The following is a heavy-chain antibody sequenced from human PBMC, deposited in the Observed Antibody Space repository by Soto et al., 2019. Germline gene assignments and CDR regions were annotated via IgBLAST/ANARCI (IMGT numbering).Heavy chain of an antibody. D-gene: IGHD2-15*01. CDR2: IIPIIGTA. CDR1: GGTFSSYA. V-gene: IGHV1-69*13. Sequence: SVKVSCKASGGTFSSYAISWVQQAPGQGLEWMGGIIPIIGTANYAQKFQGRVTITADESTSTAYMELSSLRSEDTAVYYCAYRREAANWFDPWGQGTLVTVSS. J-gene: IGHJ5*02. CDR3: AYRREAANWFDP.